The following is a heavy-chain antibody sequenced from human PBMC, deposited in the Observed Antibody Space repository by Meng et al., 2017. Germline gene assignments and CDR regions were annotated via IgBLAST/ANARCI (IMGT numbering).Heavy chain of an antibody. CDR3: ASRYDSSGSAAFQH. Sequence: QGQLGQSGAEVKKPGDSVKVSCKASGYTFTGYYMHWVRQAPGQGLEWMGWINPNSGGTNYAQKFQGRVTMTRDTSISTAYMELSRLRSDDTAVYYCASRYDSSGSAAFQHWGQGTLVTVSS. J-gene: IGHJ1*01. V-gene: IGHV1-2*02. D-gene: IGHD3-22*01. CDR2: INPNSGGT. CDR1: GYTFTGYY.